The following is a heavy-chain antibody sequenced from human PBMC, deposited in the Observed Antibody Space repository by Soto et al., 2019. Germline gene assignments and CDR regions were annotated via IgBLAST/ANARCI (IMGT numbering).Heavy chain of an antibody. D-gene: IGHD5-18*01. J-gene: IGHJ5*02. Sequence: QLQLQESGPGLVKPSETLSLTCTVSGGSISSSSYYWGWIRQPPGKGLEWIGSIYYSGSTYYNPSLQSRVTISVEPSKNQFSLKLSSVTAADTAVYYCARGGETALNWFDPWGQGTLVTVSS. CDR2: IYYSGST. CDR3: ARGGETALNWFDP. CDR1: GGSISSSSYY. V-gene: IGHV4-39*01.